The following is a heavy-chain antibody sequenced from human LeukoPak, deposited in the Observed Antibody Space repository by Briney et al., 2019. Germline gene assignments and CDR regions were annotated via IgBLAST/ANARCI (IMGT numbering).Heavy chain of an antibody. CDR3: ARSPRAVAGSFDY. J-gene: IGHJ4*02. D-gene: IGHD6-19*01. Sequence: PSETLSLTCTVSGGSISSNNCYWGWIRQPPGKGLEWIGEINHSGSTNYNPSLKSRVTISVDTSKNQFSLKLSSVTAADTAVYYCARSPRAVAGSFDYWGQGTLVTVSS. CDR1: GGSISSNNCY. V-gene: IGHV4-39*07. CDR2: INHSGST.